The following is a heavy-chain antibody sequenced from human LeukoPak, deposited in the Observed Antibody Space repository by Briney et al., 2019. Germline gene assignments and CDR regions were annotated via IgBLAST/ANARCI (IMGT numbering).Heavy chain of an antibody. V-gene: IGHV3-23*01. J-gene: IGHJ3*02. D-gene: IGHD5-18*01. CDR3: ARDLLSTAMAKEDAFDI. Sequence: GGSLRLSCEASGFTFRNFAMNWVRQAPGKGLEWISSISESGYNTDYADSVKGRFTISRDNAKNSLYLQMNSLRAEDTAVYYCARDLLSTAMAKEDAFDIWGQGTMVTVSS. CDR1: GFTFRNFA. CDR2: ISESGYNT.